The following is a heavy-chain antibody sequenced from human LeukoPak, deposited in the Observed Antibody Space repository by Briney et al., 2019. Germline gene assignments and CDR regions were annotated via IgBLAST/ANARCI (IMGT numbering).Heavy chain of an antibody. V-gene: IGHV3-48*03. CDR3: ARARYYFDY. CDR1: GFTFSSYE. CDR2: ISSSGSTT. J-gene: IGHJ4*02. Sequence: GGSLRLSCAASGFTFSSYEMNWVRQAPGKGLEWVSYISSSGSTTYYTDSVKGRFTLSRDNAKNSLYLQMNSLRDEDTAVYYCARARYYFDYWGQGTLVTVYS.